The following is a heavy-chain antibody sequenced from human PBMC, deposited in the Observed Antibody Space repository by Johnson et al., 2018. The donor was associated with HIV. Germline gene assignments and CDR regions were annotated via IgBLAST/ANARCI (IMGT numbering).Heavy chain of an antibody. CDR1: GFNLSDYY. D-gene: IGHD4-23*01. V-gene: IGHV3-11*04. J-gene: IGHJ3*02. CDR3: ARATVESAFDI. Sequence: QVQLVESGGGLVKPGGSLRLSCAASGFNLSDYYMRWIRQTPGKGLEWVSDSSSSGSTIYYADSVKGRFTISRNNAKNSLYLQMNSLRAEDTAVYYCARATVESAFDIWGQGTMVTVSS. CDR2: SSSSGSTI.